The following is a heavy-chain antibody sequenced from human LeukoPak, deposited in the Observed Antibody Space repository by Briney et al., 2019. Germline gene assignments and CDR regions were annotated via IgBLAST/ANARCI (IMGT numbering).Heavy chain of an antibody. Sequence: GGSLRLSCVASGFTFGSYWLTWVRQAPGKGLEWVANIKQDGSEKYYVDSVEGRFTISRDNAKNSLYLQMNSLRAEDTAMYYCARGVGETAMDNYYYYYMDVWGKGTTVTVSS. V-gene: IGHV3-7*01. D-gene: IGHD5-18*01. CDR3: ARGVGETAMDNYYYYYMDV. J-gene: IGHJ6*03. CDR1: GFTFGSYW. CDR2: IKQDGSEK.